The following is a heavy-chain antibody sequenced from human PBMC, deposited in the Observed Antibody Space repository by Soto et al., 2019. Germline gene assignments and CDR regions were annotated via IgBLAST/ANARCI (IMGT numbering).Heavy chain of an antibody. CDR1: GSTFPSST. V-gene: IGHV1-18*01. CDR3: AIADYGDPDY. Sequence: QVQLVQSGAEVKKPGASVKVSCKASGSTFPSSTVSWVRQAPGKGLEWMGWINAHNGNTKYAQKFQGRLTMTTDTSTGTGYMDLRSLRSDVTARYFCAIADYGDPDYWGQGTLVTVSS. J-gene: IGHJ4*02. D-gene: IGHD4-17*01. CDR2: INAHNGNT.